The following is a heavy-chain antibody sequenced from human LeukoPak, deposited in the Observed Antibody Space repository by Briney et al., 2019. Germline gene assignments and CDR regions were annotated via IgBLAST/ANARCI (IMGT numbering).Heavy chain of an antibody. CDR3: AREGIGYCTNGVCPNYYYYMDV. J-gene: IGHJ6*03. V-gene: IGHV1-69*05. D-gene: IGHD2-8*01. Sequence: RASVTVSCTASGGTFSSYAISWVRQAPGQGLEWMGGINPIFGTENYAQKFQGRVMITTDESTSTAYIELSSLRSEDTAVYYCAREGIGYCTNGVCPNYYYYMDVWGKGTTVTVSS. CDR2: INPIFGTE. CDR1: GGTFSSYA.